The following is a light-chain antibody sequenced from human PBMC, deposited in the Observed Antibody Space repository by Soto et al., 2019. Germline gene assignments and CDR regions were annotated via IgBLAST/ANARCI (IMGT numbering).Light chain of an antibody. J-gene: IGKJ4*01. CDR3: QQYGRSQVT. CDR1: QSVSGSH. Sequence: EIVLTQSPGTLSLSSGERATLSCRASQSVSGSHLAWYQQKPGQAPRLLIYAASSRATGIPDRFRGSGSGKAFTLTISRLEPEDFAVYYCQQYGRSQVTFGGGTKVEIK. CDR2: AAS. V-gene: IGKV3-20*01.